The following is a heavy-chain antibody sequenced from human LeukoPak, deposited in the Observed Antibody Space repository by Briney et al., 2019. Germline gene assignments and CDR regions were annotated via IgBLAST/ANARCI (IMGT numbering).Heavy chain of an antibody. CDR1: GFTFGDYV. J-gene: IGHJ4*02. V-gene: IGHV3-49*04. CDR3: LREAPFGSGWYFDY. Sequence: PGRSLRLSCTGSGFTFGDYVLDWVRQAPGKGLEWVGFIRNQAYGATTQYTASVRGRFTISRDDAKGIAYLQMNRLKTEDIAVYYCLREAPFGSGWYFDYWGQGALVTVSS. CDR2: IRNQAYGATT. D-gene: IGHD6-19*01.